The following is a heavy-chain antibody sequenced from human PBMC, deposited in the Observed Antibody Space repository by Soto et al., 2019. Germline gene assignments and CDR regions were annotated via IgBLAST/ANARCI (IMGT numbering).Heavy chain of an antibody. CDR2: IIPIFGTA. V-gene: IGHV1-69*06. CDR3: ARDLGYCSGGSCYVRGWFDP. J-gene: IGHJ5*02. CDR1: GGTFSSYA. D-gene: IGHD2-15*01. Sequence: QVQLVQSGAEVKKPGSSVKVSCKASGGTFSSYAISWVRQAPGQGLEWMGGIIPIFGTANYAQTFQGRVTITADKSTSTAYMELSSLRSEDTAVYYCARDLGYCSGGSCYVRGWFDPWGQGTLVTVSS.